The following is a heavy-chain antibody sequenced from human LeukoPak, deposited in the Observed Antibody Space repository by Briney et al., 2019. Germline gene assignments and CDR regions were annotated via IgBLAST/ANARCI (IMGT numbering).Heavy chain of an antibody. CDR2: ISSSSSYI. J-gene: IGHJ4*02. CDR3: ARGETVSSWSTFDY. D-gene: IGHD6-13*01. Sequence: GGSLRLSCAASGFTFSSYSMNWVRQAPGKGLEWVSSISSSSSYIYYADSVKGRFTISRDNAKNSLYLQMNSLRAEDTAVYYCARGETVSSWSTFDYWGQGTLVTVSS. CDR1: GFTFSSYS. V-gene: IGHV3-21*01.